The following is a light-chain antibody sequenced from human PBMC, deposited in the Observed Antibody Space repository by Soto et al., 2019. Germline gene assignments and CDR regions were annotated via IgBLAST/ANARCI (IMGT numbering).Light chain of an antibody. J-gene: IGLJ3*02. CDR3: SSYTSSSTRM. Sequence: QSALTQPASVSGSPGQSITISCTGTSSDVGGYNYVSWYQQHPGKAPKLMIYEVSNRPSGVPNRFSGSKSGNTASLTISGLQAEDEADYYCSSYTSSSTRMFGGGTKVTVL. V-gene: IGLV2-14*01. CDR1: SSDVGGYNY. CDR2: EVS.